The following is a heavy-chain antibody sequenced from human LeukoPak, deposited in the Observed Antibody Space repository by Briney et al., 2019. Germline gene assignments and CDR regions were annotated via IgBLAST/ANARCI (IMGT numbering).Heavy chain of an antibody. Sequence: GGSLRLSCAASGFTFSNYAMNWVRQAPGKGLEWVSSISSRSTSIYYADSVKGRFTIPRDSAKKLVYLQMNSLRAEDTAVYYCARDDRVGAPLWGQGTLVTVSS. V-gene: IGHV3-21*01. CDR3: ARDDRVGAPL. J-gene: IGHJ4*02. CDR1: GFTFSNYA. D-gene: IGHD1-26*01. CDR2: ISSRSTSI.